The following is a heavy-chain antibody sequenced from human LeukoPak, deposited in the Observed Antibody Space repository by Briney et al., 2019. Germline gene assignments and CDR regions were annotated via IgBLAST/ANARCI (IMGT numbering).Heavy chain of an antibody. D-gene: IGHD3-22*01. V-gene: IGHV4-39*01. CDR1: GGSISSSSSY. J-gene: IGHJ5*02. CDR2: AYFTGRT. Sequence: PSETLSLTCTVSGGSISSSSSYWGWIRQPPGKGLEWIGSAYFTGRTNYNPSLKTRVTVSLDTSKNQFSLRLTSVTAADTAVYCAKSGHSYYYTPGDFSWGQGTLVTVSS. CDR3: AKSGHSYYYTPGDFS.